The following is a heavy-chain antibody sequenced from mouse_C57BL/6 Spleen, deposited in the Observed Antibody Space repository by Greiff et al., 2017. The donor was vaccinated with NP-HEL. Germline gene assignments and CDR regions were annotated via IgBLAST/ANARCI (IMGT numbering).Heavy chain of an antibody. CDR1: GFTFSDYG. D-gene: IGHD1-1*01. J-gene: IGHJ3*01. CDR3: ASPITTVPFAY. CDR2: ISSGSSTI. V-gene: IGHV5-17*01. Sequence: EVKLMESGGGLVKPGGSLKLSCAASGFTFSDYGMHWVRQAPEKGLEWVAYISSGSSTIYYADTVKGRFTISRDNAKNTLFLQMTSLRSEDTAMYYCASPITTVPFAYWGQGTLVTVSA.